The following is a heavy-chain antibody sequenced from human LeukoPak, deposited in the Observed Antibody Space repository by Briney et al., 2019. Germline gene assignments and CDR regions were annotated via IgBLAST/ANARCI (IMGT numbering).Heavy chain of an antibody. V-gene: IGHV1-18*01. J-gene: IGHJ4*02. CDR2: INSAEGGT. Sequence: ASVKVSCKASGYMFTHYGVSWVRQAPGQGLEWMGWINSAEGGTLYAENLQGRVTLTTDTSTSTLYMELRTLRSDDTAVYYCARSSSGWSVDFWGQGTLVTVS. D-gene: IGHD6-19*01. CDR3: ARSSSGWSVDF. CDR1: GYMFTHYG.